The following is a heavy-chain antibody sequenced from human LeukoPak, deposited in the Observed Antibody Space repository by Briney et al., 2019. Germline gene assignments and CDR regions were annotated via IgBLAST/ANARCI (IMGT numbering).Heavy chain of an antibody. CDR3: ARVGIDSGSFADFDY. J-gene: IGHJ4*02. Sequence: SETLSLTSTVSGYSISSDYYWGWIRQPPGKGLEWIGSIYHSGSTYYNPSLKSRVTISVDTSKDQFSLKLSSVTAADTAVYFCARVGIDSGSFADFDYWGQGTLVTVSS. D-gene: IGHD1-26*01. CDR2: IYHSGST. CDR1: GYSISSDYY. V-gene: IGHV4-38-2*02.